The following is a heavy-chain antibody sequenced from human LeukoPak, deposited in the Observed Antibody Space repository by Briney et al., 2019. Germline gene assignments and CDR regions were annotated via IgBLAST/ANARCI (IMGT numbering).Heavy chain of an antibody. CDR2: IKHDESRI. Sequence: GGSLRLSCAASGFTFSNYGMHWVRHAPGKGLEWVAFIKHDESRIHYPDSLKGRLTISRDTAKNTLYLQMNSLAVEDTDVYYLAKEPPSFHVSGPSFAYGGQGTLVTVSS. D-gene: IGHD3-10*01. J-gene: IGHJ4*02. CDR1: GFTFSNYG. V-gene: IGHV3-30*02. CDR3: AKEPPSFHVSGPSFAY.